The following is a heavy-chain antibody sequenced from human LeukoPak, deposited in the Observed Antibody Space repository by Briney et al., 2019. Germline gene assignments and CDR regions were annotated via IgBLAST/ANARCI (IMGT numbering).Heavy chain of an antibody. V-gene: IGHV4-39*01. CDR2: IYYSGST. J-gene: IGHJ4*02. CDR1: GGSFSSSSYY. Sequence: PSVTLSLTCTVSGGSFSSSSYYWGWIRQPPGKGLEWIGSIYYSGSTYYNPSLKSRVTISVDTSKNQFSLKLSSVTAADTAVYYCARQLGYCSSTSCYADKVDYWGQGTLVTVSS. D-gene: IGHD2-2*01. CDR3: ARQLGYCSSTSCYADKVDY.